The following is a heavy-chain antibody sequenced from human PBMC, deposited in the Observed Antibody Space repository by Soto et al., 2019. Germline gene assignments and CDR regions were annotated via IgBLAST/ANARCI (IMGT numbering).Heavy chain of an antibody. D-gene: IGHD3-9*01. CDR3: ARDPIRYFDWAN. CDR1: GFAVSTNY. V-gene: IGHV3-66*01. CDR2: IYSGGTT. J-gene: IGHJ4*02. Sequence: GGSLRLSCAASGFAVSTNYMSWVRQAPGRGLEWVSVIYSGGTTYYADSVKGRFSISRDNSKNTLYLQMNSLRAEDTAVYYCARDPIRYFDWANWGQGTLVTVSS.